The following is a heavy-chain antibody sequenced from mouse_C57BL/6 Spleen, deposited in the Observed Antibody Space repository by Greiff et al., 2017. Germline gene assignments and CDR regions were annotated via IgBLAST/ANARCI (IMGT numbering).Heavy chain of an antibody. CDR3: AREGWLLRYFDV. V-gene: IGHV1-82*01. J-gene: IGHJ1*03. D-gene: IGHD2-3*01. CDR1: GYAFSSSW. CDR2: IYPGDGDA. Sequence: VKLQESGPELVKPGASVKISCKASGYAFSSSWMNWVKQRPGKGLEWIGRIYPGDGDANYNGKFKGKATLTADKSSSTAYMQLRGLTSEDSAVYFCAREGWLLRYFDVWGTGTTGTVSS.